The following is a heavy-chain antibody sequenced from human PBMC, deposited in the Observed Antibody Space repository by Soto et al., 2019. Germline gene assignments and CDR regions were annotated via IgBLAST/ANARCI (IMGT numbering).Heavy chain of an antibody. J-gene: IGHJ4*02. D-gene: IGHD5-18*01. CDR1: GGSISSSSDY. V-gene: IGHV4-39*01. CDR3: ARRGERGYSYGFGY. CDR2: IYYSGST. Sequence: SETLSLTCTVSGGSISSSSDYWGWIRQPPGKGLEWIGSIYYSGSTYYNPSLKSRVTISVDTSKNQFSLKLSSVTAADTAVYYCARRGERGYSYGFGYWGQGTLVTVSS.